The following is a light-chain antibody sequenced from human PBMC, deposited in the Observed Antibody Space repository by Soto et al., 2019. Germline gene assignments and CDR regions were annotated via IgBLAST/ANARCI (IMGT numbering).Light chain of an antibody. CDR1: QSVSSN. J-gene: IGKJ1*01. CDR2: GAS. V-gene: IGKV3-15*01. CDR3: QQYNNWPRT. Sequence: ILMTQSPATLSVSPGERATLSCRASQSVSSNLAWYKQKPGQAPRLLIYGASTRATGIPARFSGSGSGTEFTLTISSLQSEDFAAYYCQQYNNWPRTFGQGTKVDIK.